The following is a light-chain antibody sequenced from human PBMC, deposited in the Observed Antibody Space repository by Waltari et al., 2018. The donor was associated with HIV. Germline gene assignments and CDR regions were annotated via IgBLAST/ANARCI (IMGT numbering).Light chain of an antibody. J-gene: IGLJ3*02. CDR2: EVS. V-gene: IGLV2-14*01. Sequence: QSALTQPASVSGSPGQSLTISCTGTSSDVGGYNYVSWFQQHPGKAPKLMIYEVSNRPSGVSNCFSGSKSGNTASLTISGLQAEDEADYYCSSYTTSSTLVFGGGTKLTV. CDR1: SSDVGGYNY. CDR3: SSYTTSSTLV.